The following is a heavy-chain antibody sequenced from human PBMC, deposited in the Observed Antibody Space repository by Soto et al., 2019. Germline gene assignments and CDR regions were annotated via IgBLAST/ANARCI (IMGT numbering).Heavy chain of an antibody. V-gene: IGHV3-13*05. CDR2: LGAADDP. CDR1: GFSFRYYD. CDR3: ARAYLGRLPRRADYYYAMDV. J-gene: IGHJ6*02. D-gene: IGHD1-26*01. Sequence: GGSLRLSCAASGFSFRYYDMHWVRQRTGKGLEWVSGLGAADDPYYIASVKGRFSVSRDNAQNSLYLQMNNLRVDDTAVYFCARAYLGRLPRRADYYYAMDVWGRGTTVTVSS.